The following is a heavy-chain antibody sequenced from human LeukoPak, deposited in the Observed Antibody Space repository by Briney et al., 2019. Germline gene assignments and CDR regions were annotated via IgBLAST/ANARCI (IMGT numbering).Heavy chain of an antibody. D-gene: IGHD6-19*01. CDR3: ARDRGSSGWYRGAFDY. V-gene: IGHV3-21*01. J-gene: IGHJ4*02. CDR1: GFTFSSYS. CDR2: ISSSSSYI. Sequence: GGSLRLSCAASGFTFSSYSMNWVRQAPGKGLEWVSSISSSSSYIYYADSVKGRFTISRDNAKNSLYLQMNSLRAEDTAVYYCARDRGSSGWYRGAFDYWGQGTLVTVSS.